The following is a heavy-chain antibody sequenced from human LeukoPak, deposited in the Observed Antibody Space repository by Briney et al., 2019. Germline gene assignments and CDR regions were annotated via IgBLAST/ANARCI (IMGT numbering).Heavy chain of an antibody. CDR3: ARDHCSSTSCYWVY. CDR2: TNPNSGGT. D-gene: IGHD2-2*01. Sequence: ASVKVSCKASGYTFTGYYMHWVRQAPGQGLEWMGRTNPNSGGTNYAQKFQGRVTMTRDTSISTAYMELSRLRSDDTAVYYCARDHCSSTSCYWVYWGQGTLVTVSS. J-gene: IGHJ4*02. V-gene: IGHV1-2*06. CDR1: GYTFTGYY.